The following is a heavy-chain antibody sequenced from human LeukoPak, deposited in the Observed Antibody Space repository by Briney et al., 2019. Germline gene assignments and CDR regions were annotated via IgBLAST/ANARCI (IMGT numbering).Heavy chain of an antibody. D-gene: IGHD6-6*01. V-gene: IGHV3-30*18. CDR1: GFTFSSYG. J-gene: IGHJ3*02. CDR3: AKPYSSSWVGAFDI. Sequence: GGALRLSCAASGFTFSSYGMHWVRQAPGKGLEWVALISFDGSDKSYADSVKGRVTISRDLSKNTLYLQMNSLRPEDTAVYYCAKPYSSSWVGAFDIWGQGTLVTVSS. CDR2: ISFDGSDK.